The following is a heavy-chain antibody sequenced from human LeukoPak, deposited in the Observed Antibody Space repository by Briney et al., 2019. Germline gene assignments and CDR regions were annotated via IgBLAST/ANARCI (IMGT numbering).Heavy chain of an antibody. D-gene: IGHD6-19*01. CDR1: GGSISSSSYY. Sequence: SETLSLTCTVSGGSISSSSYYWGWIRQPPGKGLEWIGSIYYSGSTYYNPSLKSRVTISVDTSKNQFSLKLSSVTAADTAVYYCARLNSLGYSSGWYPDYWGQGTLVTVSS. CDR2: IYYSGST. V-gene: IGHV4-39*01. CDR3: ARLNSLGYSSGWYPDY. J-gene: IGHJ4*02.